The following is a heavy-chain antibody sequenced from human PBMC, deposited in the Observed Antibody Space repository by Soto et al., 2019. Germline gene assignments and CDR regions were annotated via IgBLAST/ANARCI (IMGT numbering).Heavy chain of an antibody. CDR1: GGSIRGYY. D-gene: IGHD6-19*01. CDR2: IFYSGVT. CDR3: ARVGSSGWSPDY. V-gene: IGHV4-59*07. J-gene: IGHJ4*02. Sequence: PSDTLSLTCTVCGGSIRGYYWTWIRQPPGKGLEWIGYIFYSGVTNYNPSLKSRVTLSVDTSKNQFSLKLRSVTAADTAVYYCARVGSSGWSPDYWGRGTLVTVSS.